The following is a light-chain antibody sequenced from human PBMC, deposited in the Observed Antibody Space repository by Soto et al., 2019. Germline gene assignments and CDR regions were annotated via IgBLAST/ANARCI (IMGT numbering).Light chain of an antibody. J-gene: IGLJ3*02. CDR1: SSDVGGYKY. Sequence: QSALTQPASVSGSPGQSITISCTGTSSDVGGYKYVSWYQQYPGKAPKLMIYEVSNRPSGVSNRISGSKSGNTASLTISGLQAEDEADYYCSSYTISNTWVFGGGTKLTVL. CDR3: SSYTISNTWV. V-gene: IGLV2-14*01. CDR2: EVS.